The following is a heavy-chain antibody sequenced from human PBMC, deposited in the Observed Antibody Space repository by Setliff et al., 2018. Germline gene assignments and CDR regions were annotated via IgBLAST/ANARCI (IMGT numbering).Heavy chain of an antibody. V-gene: IGHV1-69*05. CDR2: TIPMFGSA. Sequence: AASVKVSCKASGGTFRSYGISWVRQAPGQGLEWMGGTIPMFGSANYAQKFQGRVTIITDEFTGTAYMELSSLRTEDTATYYCVKDRVNDGFWDFDSWGQGIVVTVSS. J-gene: IGHJ4*02. CDR1: GGTFRSYG. D-gene: IGHD1-26*01. CDR3: VKDRVNDGFWDFDS.